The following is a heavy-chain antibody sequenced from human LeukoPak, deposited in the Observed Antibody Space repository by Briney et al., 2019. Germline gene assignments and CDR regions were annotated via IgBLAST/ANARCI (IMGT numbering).Heavy chain of an antibody. CDR1: GGTFSSYA. V-gene: IGHV1-69*04. CDR2: IIPILGIA. Sequence: ASVKVSCKASGGTFSSYAISWVRQAPGQGLEWMGRIIPILGIANYAQKSQGRVTITADKSTSTAYMELSSLRSEDTAVYYCARDHSSTVVTLWSDYYYYYGMDVWGQGTTVTVSS. D-gene: IGHD4-23*01. J-gene: IGHJ6*02. CDR3: ARDHSSTVVTLWSDYYYYYGMDV.